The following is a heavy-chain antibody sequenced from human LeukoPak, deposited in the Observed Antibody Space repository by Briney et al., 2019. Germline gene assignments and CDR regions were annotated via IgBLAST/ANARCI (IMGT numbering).Heavy chain of an antibody. Sequence: PSETLSLTCTVSGGSISSYYWSWIRQPPGKGLEWIGYIYYSGSTNYNPSLKSRVTISVDTSKNQFSLKLSPVTAADTAVYYCARYCGGDCYDAFDIWGQGTMVTVSS. CDR2: IYYSGST. J-gene: IGHJ3*02. V-gene: IGHV4-59*08. CDR3: ARYCGGDCYDAFDI. CDR1: GGSISSYY. D-gene: IGHD2-21*02.